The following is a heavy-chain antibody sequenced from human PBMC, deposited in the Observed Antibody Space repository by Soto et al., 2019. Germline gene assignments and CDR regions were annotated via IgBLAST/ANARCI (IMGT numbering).Heavy chain of an antibody. Sequence: ASVKVSCKASGYTFTSYDINWVRQATGQGLEWMGWMNPNSGNTAYARKFQGRVTMTRNTSISTAYMELSSLRSEDTAVYYCARERTGPNYFDYWGQGTLVTVSS. V-gene: IGHV1-8*01. CDR2: MNPNSGNT. CDR1: GYTFTSYD. D-gene: IGHD1-7*01. CDR3: ARERTGPNYFDY. J-gene: IGHJ4*02.